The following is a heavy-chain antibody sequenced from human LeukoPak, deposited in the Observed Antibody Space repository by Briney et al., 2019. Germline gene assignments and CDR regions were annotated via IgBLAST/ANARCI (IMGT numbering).Heavy chain of an antibody. CDR2: IYYSGST. CDR3: ARHVPGYSNTWPGP. J-gene: IGHJ5*02. D-gene: IGHD4-11*01. CDR1: GGSISNYY. V-gene: IGHV4-59*01. Sequence: PSETLSLTCTVSGGSISNYYWSWIRQPPGKGLEWIGYIYYSGSTNYNPSLKSRVTISVDTSKNQFSLKLSSVTAADTAVYYCARHVPGYSNTWPGPWGQGTLVTVFS.